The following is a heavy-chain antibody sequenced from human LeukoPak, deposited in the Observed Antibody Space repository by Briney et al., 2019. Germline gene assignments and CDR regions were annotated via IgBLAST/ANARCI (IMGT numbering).Heavy chain of an antibody. CDR1: GFPFSSYA. CDR3: VRALGGTYSNAFDI. V-gene: IGHV3-64D*06. Sequence: GGSLRLSCSASGFPFSSYAMHWVRQAPGKGLEYVSAISDSGGSTYYADSVKGRFTISRDNAKNTLDLQMNSLRAEDTAVYYCVRALGGTYSNAFDIWGQGTMVTVSS. CDR2: ISDSGGST. D-gene: IGHD1-26*01. J-gene: IGHJ3*02.